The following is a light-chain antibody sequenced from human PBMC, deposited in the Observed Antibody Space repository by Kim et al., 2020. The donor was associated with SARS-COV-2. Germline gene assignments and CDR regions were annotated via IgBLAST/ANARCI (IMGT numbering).Light chain of an antibody. CDR2: YDR. CDR1: NIGSKS. J-gene: IGLJ2*01. CDR3: QVWDSSSVV. V-gene: IGLV3-21*04. Sequence: AAPGKTARITCGGNNIGSKSVHWYQQKPGQAPVLVIYYDRDRPSGTPERFSGSNSGNTATLTISRVEAGDEADYYCQVWDSSSVVFGGGTKLTVL.